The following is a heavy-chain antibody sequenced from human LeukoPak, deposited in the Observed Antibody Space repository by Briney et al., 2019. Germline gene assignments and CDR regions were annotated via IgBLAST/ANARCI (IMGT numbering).Heavy chain of an antibody. Sequence: GESLKISCKGSGYSFTSYWISWVRQMPGKGLEWMGRIDPSDSYTNYSPSFQGHVTISADKSISTAYLQWSSLKASDTAMYYCARGVAMVRGVIITSPYGMDIWGKGTTVTVSS. J-gene: IGHJ6*04. CDR3: ARGVAMVRGVIITSPYGMDI. D-gene: IGHD3-10*01. CDR2: IDPSDSYT. V-gene: IGHV5-10-1*01. CDR1: GYSFTSYW.